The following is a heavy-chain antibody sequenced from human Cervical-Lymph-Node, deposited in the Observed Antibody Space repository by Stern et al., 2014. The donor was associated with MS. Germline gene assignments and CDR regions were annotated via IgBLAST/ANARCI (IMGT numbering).Heavy chain of an antibody. D-gene: IGHD3-10*01. Sequence: VHLVESGAEVKKPGASVKVSCKASGYTFTSYDINWVRQATGQGLEWMGWMNPNSGNTGYAQKFQGRVTMTRNTSISTAYMELSSLRSEDTAVYYCARDYGSGSYFGSYYYYGMDVWGQGTTVTVSS. CDR2: MNPNSGNT. CDR1: GYTFTSYD. CDR3: ARDYGSGSYFGSYYYYGMDV. J-gene: IGHJ6*02. V-gene: IGHV1-8*01.